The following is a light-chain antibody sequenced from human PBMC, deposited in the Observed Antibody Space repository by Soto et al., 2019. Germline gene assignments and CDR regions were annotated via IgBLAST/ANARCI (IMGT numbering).Light chain of an antibody. J-gene: IGKJ1*01. Sequence: EIVFTQSPGTLSLSPGERATLSCRASQSVSSSYLAWYQQKPGQAPRLLIYGASSRATGTPDRFSGSGSGTDFTLTISRLEPEDFAVYYCQQYGSSPWTFGQGTKVDI. CDR2: GAS. CDR1: QSVSSSY. V-gene: IGKV3-20*01. CDR3: QQYGSSPWT.